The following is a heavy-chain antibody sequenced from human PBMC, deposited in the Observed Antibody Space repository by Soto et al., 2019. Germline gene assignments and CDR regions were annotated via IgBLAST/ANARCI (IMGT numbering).Heavy chain of an antibody. CDR2: ISAYNGNT. V-gene: IGHV1-18*01. CDR3: ARLTEYYYYMDV. J-gene: IGHJ6*03. CDR1: GYTYTSYG. Sequence: ASVKLSCQASGYTYTSYGITWVRQAPGQGLEWMGWISAYNGNTNYAQRLQGRVTMTTDTSTSTAYMELRSLRSDDTAVYYCARLTEYYYYMDVWGKGTTVTVSS.